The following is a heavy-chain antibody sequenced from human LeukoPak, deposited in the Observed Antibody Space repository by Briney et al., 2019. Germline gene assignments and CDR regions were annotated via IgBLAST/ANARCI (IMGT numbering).Heavy chain of an antibody. Sequence: SETLSLTCTVSGGTISRYYWSWIRQPAGKGLEWIGRIYTSGSTYYNPSLKSRVTISVDTSKNQFSLKLSSATAADTAVYYCARGGYSSSWYRFFDYWGQGTLVTVSS. CDR2: IYTSGST. CDR3: ARGGYSSSWYRFFDY. J-gene: IGHJ4*02. V-gene: IGHV4-4*07. CDR1: GGTISRYY. D-gene: IGHD6-13*01.